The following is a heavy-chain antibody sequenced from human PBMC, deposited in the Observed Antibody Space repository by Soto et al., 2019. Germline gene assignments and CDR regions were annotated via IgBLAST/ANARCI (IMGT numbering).Heavy chain of an antibody. CDR3: ARDMVRGVHYYYYGMDV. CDR2: IYYSGST. D-gene: IGHD3-10*01. Sequence: SETLSLTCTVSGGSISSGDYYWSWIRQPPGKGLEWIGYIYYSGSTYYNPSLKSRVTISVDTSKNQFSLKLSSVTAADTAVYYCARDMVRGVHYYYYGMDVWGQGTTVTVSS. CDR1: GGSISSGDYY. V-gene: IGHV4-30-4*01. J-gene: IGHJ6*02.